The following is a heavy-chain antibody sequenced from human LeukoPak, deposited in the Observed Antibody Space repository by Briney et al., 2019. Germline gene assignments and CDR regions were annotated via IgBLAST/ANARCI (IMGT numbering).Heavy chain of an antibody. J-gene: IGHJ2*01. CDR3: ARRRELLRSNWYFDL. Sequence: SETLSLTCTVSGGSISSYCWSWIRQPPGKGLEWIGYIHYSGSTNYNPSLKSRLTMSADTSKNQFSLKLTSVTAADTAVYYCARRRELLRSNWYFDLWGRGTLVTVSS. D-gene: IGHD1-26*01. CDR1: GGSISSYC. CDR2: IHYSGST. V-gene: IGHV4-59*08.